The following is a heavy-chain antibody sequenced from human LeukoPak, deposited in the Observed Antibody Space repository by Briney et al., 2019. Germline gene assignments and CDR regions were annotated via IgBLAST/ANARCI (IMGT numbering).Heavy chain of an antibody. Sequence: PSETLSLTCTVSGGSISSYYWSWIRQPPGKGLEWIGYIYYSGSTNYNPSLKSRVTISVDTSKNQFSLKLSSVTAADTAVYYCARVGYSSGWGDLDYWGQGTLVTVSS. CDR2: IYYSGST. V-gene: IGHV4-59*12. CDR3: ARVGYSSGWGDLDY. J-gene: IGHJ4*02. D-gene: IGHD6-19*01. CDR1: GGSISSYY.